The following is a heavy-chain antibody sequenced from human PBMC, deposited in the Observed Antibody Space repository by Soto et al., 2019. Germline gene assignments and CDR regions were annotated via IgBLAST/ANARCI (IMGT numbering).Heavy chain of an antibody. Sequence: GGSLRLSCAASGFTFSSYGMHWVRQAPGKGLEWVAVIAYDGGNKYYADSVKGRFTISRDNSKNTLYLQMNSLRAEDTAVYYCAKWAPYYDFWSGYSDVWGQGSLVTVSS. CDR3: AKWAPYYDFWSGYSDV. CDR1: GFTFSSYG. V-gene: IGHV3-30*18. CDR2: IAYDGGNK. J-gene: IGHJ4*02. D-gene: IGHD3-3*01.